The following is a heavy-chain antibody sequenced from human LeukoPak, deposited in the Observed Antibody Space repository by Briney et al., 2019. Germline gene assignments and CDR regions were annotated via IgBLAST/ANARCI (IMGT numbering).Heavy chain of an antibody. CDR3: ARAKGMTTVTTVDY. V-gene: IGHV1-2*02. Sequence: ASVKVSCKASGYTFTGYYMHWVRQAPGQGLEWMGWINPNSGGTNYAQKFQGRVTMTGDTSISTAYMELSRLRSDDTAVYYCARAKGMTTVTTVDYWGQGTLVTVSS. CDR1: GYTFTGYY. J-gene: IGHJ4*02. CDR2: INPNSGGT. D-gene: IGHD4-17*01.